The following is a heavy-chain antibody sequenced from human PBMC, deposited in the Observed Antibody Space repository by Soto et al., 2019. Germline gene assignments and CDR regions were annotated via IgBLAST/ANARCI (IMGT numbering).Heavy chain of an antibody. CDR3: ARDSQCSGDHCYGPLGY. V-gene: IGHV3-30-3*01. D-gene: IGHD2-21*01. J-gene: IGHJ4*02. Sequence: QVQLVESGGGVVQPGRSLRLSCAASGFMLSTYAMHWVRQAPGKGLEWVAVISFDGSNKYCAEPMKGRFTISRDNSRNTLFLQINSLRPEDTATYYCARDSQCSGDHCYGPLGYWGQGTQVTVSA. CDR2: ISFDGSNK. CDR1: GFMLSTYA.